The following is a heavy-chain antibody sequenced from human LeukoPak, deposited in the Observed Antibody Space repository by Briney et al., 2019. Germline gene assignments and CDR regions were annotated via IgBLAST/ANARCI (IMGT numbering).Heavy chain of an antibody. CDR1: GGSFSGYY. Sequence: SETLSLTCAVYGGSFSGYYWSWLRQPPGKGLEWLGEIVHSGNTKYNLSLKSRVTISVDTSKNQFSLNLTSVTAADTAVYYCARFGSSTWYKGAFDIWGQGTMVTVAS. J-gene: IGHJ3*02. V-gene: IGHV4-34*12. CDR3: ARFGSSTWYKGAFDI. CDR2: IVHSGNT. D-gene: IGHD6-13*01.